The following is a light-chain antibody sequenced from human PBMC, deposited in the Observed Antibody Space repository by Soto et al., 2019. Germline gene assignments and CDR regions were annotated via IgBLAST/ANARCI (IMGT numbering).Light chain of an antibody. CDR2: SAS. Sequence: DIQMTQSPSSVPASIGDTVTITCRASQDIDVSLNWYQQKPGEVPKLLIYSASYLHSGVPSRFTGSGSETDFTLTIRSLQPEDFATYYCQHGYVAPYNFGQGTKV. CDR1: QDIDVS. J-gene: IGKJ2*01. V-gene: IGKV1-39*01. CDR3: QHGYVAPYN.